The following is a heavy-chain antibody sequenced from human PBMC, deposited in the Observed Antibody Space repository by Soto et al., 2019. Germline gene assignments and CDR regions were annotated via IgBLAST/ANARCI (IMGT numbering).Heavy chain of an antibody. CDR2: ISAYNGNT. CDR1: GYTFTSYG. D-gene: IGHD6-19*01. CDR3: AREQRIAVAGRGGWFDP. V-gene: IGHV1-18*04. Sequence: SVKVSCKASGYTFTSYGISWVRQAPGQGLEWMGWISAYNGNTNYAQKLQGRVTMTTDTSTSTAYMELRSLRSDDTAVYYCAREQRIAVAGRGGWFDPWGQGTLVTVSS. J-gene: IGHJ5*02.